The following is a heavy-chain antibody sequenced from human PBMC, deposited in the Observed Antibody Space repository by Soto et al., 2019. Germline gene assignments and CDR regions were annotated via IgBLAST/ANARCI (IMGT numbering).Heavy chain of an antibody. Sequence: QVQLQQWGAGPMRPLETLSLTCGVSGGSFSGYYWACIRPTLGKGLEWIGEINDRGSINYNPSLKRRTSISVDTSKNHYSLNLRSVTAADTAVYYCARESHDILTGPPWVWYFDLWGRGTLVTVSS. V-gene: IGHV4-34*05. CDR3: ARESHDILTGPPWVWYFDL. J-gene: IGHJ2*01. D-gene: IGHD3-9*01. CDR2: INDRGSI. CDR1: GGSFSGYY.